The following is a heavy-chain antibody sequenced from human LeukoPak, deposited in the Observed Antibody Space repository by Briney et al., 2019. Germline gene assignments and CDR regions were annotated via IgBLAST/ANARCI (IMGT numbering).Heavy chain of an antibody. CDR3: ANAGPDWVTGAFDI. CDR1: GFTFISYT. Sequence: PGGSLRLSCAASGFTFISYTMNWVRQAPGKGLEWVSAISGSGGSTYYADSVKGRFTISRDNSKNTLYLQMNSLRAEDTAVYYCANAGPDWVTGAFDIWGQGTMVTVSS. CDR2: ISGSGGST. V-gene: IGHV3-23*01. J-gene: IGHJ3*02. D-gene: IGHD1-1*01.